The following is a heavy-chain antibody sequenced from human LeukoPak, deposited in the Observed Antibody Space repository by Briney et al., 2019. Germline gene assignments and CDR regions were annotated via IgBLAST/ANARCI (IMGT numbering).Heavy chain of an antibody. CDR3: ARAASSSSWYSGAAFDI. D-gene: IGHD6-13*01. Sequence: SETLSLTCTVSGGSISSSSYYWGWIRQPPGKGLEWIGSIYYSGSTYYNPSLKSRVTISVDTSKNQFSLKLSSVTAADTAVYYCARAASSSSWYSGAAFDIWGQGTMVTVSS. V-gene: IGHV4-39*07. CDR2: IYYSGST. J-gene: IGHJ3*02. CDR1: GGSISSSSYY.